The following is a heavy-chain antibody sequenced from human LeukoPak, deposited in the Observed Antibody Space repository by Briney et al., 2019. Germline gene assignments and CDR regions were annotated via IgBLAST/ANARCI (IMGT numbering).Heavy chain of an antibody. CDR3: ARAIPPYYDILTGYYPVYYFDY. D-gene: IGHD3-9*01. Sequence: PSETLSLTCTVSGGSISSSSYYWGWIRQPPGKGLEWIGSIYYSGSTYYNPSLKSRVTISVDTSKNQFSLKLSSVTAADTAVYYCARAIPPYYDILTGYYPVYYFDYWGQGTLVTVSS. J-gene: IGHJ4*02. V-gene: IGHV4-39*07. CDR1: GGSISSSSYY. CDR2: IYYSGST.